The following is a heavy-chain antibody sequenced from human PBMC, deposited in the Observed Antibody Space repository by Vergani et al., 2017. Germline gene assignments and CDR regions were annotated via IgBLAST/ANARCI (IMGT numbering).Heavy chain of an antibody. D-gene: IGHD1-7*01. Sequence: EVQLVESGGGLVQPGGSLRLSCAASGFTFSSYWMSWVRQAPGKGLEWVANIKQDGFEKYYVDSVKGRFTISRDNAKNSLYLQMNSLRAEDTAVYYCARDLETGNYGYYCDYWGQGTLVTVSS. CDR2: IKQDGFEK. CDR1: GFTFSSYW. V-gene: IGHV3-7*01. CDR3: ARDLETGNYGYYCDY. J-gene: IGHJ4*02.